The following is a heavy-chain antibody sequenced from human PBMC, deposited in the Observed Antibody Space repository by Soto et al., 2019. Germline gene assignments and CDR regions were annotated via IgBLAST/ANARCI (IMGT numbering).Heavy chain of an antibody. J-gene: IGHJ6*03. Sequence: EVQLVESGGGLVKPGGSLRLSCAASGFTFSSYSMNWVRQAPGKGLEWVSSISSSSSYIYYADSVKGRFTISGDNAKNSLYLQMNSLRAEDTAVYYCARDGDCSSTSCYLDTYYYYMDVWGKGTTVTVSS. CDR3: ARDGDCSSTSCYLDTYYYYMDV. CDR2: ISSSSSYI. D-gene: IGHD2-2*01. CDR1: GFTFSSYS. V-gene: IGHV3-21*01.